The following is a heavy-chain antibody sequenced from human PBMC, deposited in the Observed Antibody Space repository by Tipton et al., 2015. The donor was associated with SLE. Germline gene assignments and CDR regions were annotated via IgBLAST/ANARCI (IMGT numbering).Heavy chain of an antibody. J-gene: IGHJ4*02. V-gene: IGHV3-15*01. CDR3: SAKRWQQLIDY. CDR2: IKSESDGGTT. CDR1: GFTFNNYA. Sequence: SLRLSCAASGFTFNNYAMSWVRQAPGKGLEWVGRIKSESDGGTTDYGTPVKGRFTISRDDSKNTLFLQMDSLKTEDTAVYFCSAKRWQQLIDYWGQGTLVTVSS. D-gene: IGHD4-23*01.